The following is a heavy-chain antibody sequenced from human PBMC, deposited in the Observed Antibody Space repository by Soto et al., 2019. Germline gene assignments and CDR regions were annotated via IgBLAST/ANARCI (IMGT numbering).Heavy chain of an antibody. J-gene: IGHJ4*02. CDR3: AKVLKAVAGTYDY. D-gene: IGHD6-19*01. V-gene: IGHV3-23*01. CDR1: GVTFSIYA. CDR2: ISGSGDYT. Sequence: EVQLLESGGGLVQPGGSLRLSCAASGVTFSIYAMSWVRQAPGKGLEWVSAISGSGDYTYYADSVKGRFAISRDNSKNTLYLQMNSLRAEDTAVYYCAKVLKAVAGTYDYWGQGTLVNVSS.